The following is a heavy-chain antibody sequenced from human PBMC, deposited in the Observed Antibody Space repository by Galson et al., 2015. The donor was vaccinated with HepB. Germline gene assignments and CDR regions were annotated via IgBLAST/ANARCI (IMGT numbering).Heavy chain of an antibody. CDR3: ARSRKLGMNFDY. V-gene: IGHV2-5*01. D-gene: IGHD7-27*01. J-gene: IGHJ4*02. CDR2: IYWNDDK. CDR1: GFSLSTSGVA. Sequence: LVKPTQTLTLTCTFSGFSLSTSGVAVGWIRQPPGKALEWLALIYWNDDKRYSPSLKSRVTITKDTSKNQVVLTLTNMDPMDTGTYYCARSRKLGMNFDYWGQGTLVTVSS.